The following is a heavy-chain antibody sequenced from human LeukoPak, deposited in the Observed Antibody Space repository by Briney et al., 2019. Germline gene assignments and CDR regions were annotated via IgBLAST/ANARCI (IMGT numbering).Heavy chain of an antibody. CDR1: GGSISSYY. V-gene: IGHV4-59*08. J-gene: IGHJ4*02. D-gene: IGHD3-22*01. CDR3: ASYYDSSGYAFDY. Sequence: SETLSLTCTVSGGSISSYYWSWIRQPPGKGLEWIGYIYYSGSTYYNPSLKSRVTISVDTSKNQFSLKLSSVTAADTAVYYCASYYDSSGYAFDYWGQGTLVTVSS. CDR2: IYYSGST.